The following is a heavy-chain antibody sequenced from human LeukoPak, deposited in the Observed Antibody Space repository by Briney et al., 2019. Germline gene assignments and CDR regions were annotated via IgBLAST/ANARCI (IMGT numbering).Heavy chain of an antibody. Sequence: GGSLRLSCAASGFTFSSYAMSWVRQSPGKGLAWVSAISGSGGSTYYADSVKGRFTISRDNSKNTLYLQMNSLRAEDTAVYYCARASSRHYYDSSGYIDYWGQGTLVTVSS. D-gene: IGHD3-22*01. CDR2: ISGSGGST. CDR3: ARASSRHYYDSSGYIDY. J-gene: IGHJ4*02. V-gene: IGHV3-23*01. CDR1: GFTFSSYA.